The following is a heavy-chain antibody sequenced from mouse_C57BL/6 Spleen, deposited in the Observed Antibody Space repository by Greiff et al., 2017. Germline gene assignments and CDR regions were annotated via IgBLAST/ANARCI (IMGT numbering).Heavy chain of an antibody. CDR2: IDPSDSYT. J-gene: IGHJ2*01. CDR1: GYTFTRYW. CDR3: ATSDFDY. Sequence: QVQLKQPGAELVKPGASVKLSCKASGYTFTRYWMQWVKQRPGQGLEWIGEIDPSDSYTNSNQKFKGKATLTVDTTYSTAYMQLSILSSEDSAVYYSATSDFDYWGQGTTLTVSS. V-gene: IGHV1-50*01.